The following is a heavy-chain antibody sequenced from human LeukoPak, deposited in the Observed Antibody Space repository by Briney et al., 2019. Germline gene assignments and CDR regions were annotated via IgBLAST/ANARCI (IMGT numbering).Heavy chain of an antibody. CDR3: ARVSRNWDDVPDAFDI. CDR2: ISAYNGNT. V-gene: IGHV1-18*01. Sequence: ASVKVSCKASGYTFTSYGISWVRQAPGQGLEWMGWISAYNGNTNYAQKLQGRVTMTTDTSTSTAYMELRSLRSDDTAVYYCARVSRNWDDVPDAFDIWGQGTMVTVSS. J-gene: IGHJ3*02. D-gene: IGHD1-1*01. CDR1: GYTFTSYG.